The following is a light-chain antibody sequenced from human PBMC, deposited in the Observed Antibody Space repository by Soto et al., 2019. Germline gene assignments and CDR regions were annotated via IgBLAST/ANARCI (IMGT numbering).Light chain of an antibody. CDR1: QSVSSY. CDR3: QQCGSSPWT. J-gene: IGKJ1*01. CDR2: AAS. V-gene: IGKV3-20*01. Sequence: ILLTHSPATLSLSPWEIATLSCRAGQSVSSYLAWYQQKPGQAPRLLIYAASSRATGIPDRFSGGGSGTDFTLTISRLEPEDFAVYYCQQCGSSPWTFGQGTKVDNK.